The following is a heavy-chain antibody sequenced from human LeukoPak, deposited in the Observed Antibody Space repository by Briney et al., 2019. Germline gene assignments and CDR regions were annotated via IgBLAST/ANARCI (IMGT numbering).Heavy chain of an antibody. J-gene: IGHJ2*01. CDR1: GFTFSSYA. D-gene: IGHD3-22*01. CDR3: AKGVGITMISVRYFDL. CDR2: ISGSGGKT. Sequence: QSGGSLRLSCAASGFTFSSYAMSWVRQAPGKGLERVSAISGSGGKTYYADSVKGRFTISRDNSKNTLYLQMNSLRAEDTAVYYCAKGVGITMISVRYFDLWGRGTLVTVSS. V-gene: IGHV3-23*01.